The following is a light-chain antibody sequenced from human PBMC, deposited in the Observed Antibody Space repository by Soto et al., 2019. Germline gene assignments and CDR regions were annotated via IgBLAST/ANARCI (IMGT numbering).Light chain of an antibody. CDR2: EVS. CDR3: SAYAGSNNFV. J-gene: IGLJ1*01. CDR1: SSDVGDNY. Sequence: QSVLTQPASLSGSAGQSVTISCPGTSSDVGDNYVSWYQQHLGKAPKLIIYEVSQRPSGVPDRFSGSKSGNTASLTVSGLQTEDEADYYCSAYAGSNNFVFGSGTKVTVL. V-gene: IGLV2-8*01.